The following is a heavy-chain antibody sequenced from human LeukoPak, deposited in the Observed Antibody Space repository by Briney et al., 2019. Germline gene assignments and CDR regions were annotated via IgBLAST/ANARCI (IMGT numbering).Heavy chain of an antibody. CDR2: IYYSGST. V-gene: IGHV4-59*08. CDR1: GGPISSYY. CDR3: ARHEGDYNAFDD. Sequence: SETLSLTCTVSGGPISSYYWSWIRQPPGKGLEWIGYIYYSGSTNYNPSLKSRVTISVDTTKNQFSLKLSSVTAADTAVYYCARHEGDYNAFDDWGQGTLVTVSS. J-gene: IGHJ4*02. D-gene: IGHD4-17*01.